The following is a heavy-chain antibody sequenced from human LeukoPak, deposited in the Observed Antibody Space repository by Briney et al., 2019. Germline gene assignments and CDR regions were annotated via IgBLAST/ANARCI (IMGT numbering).Heavy chain of an antibody. Sequence: RASETLSLTCAVYGGSFSGYYWSWIRQPPGKGLEWIGEINHSGSTNYNPSLKSRVTISVDTSKNQFSLKLSSVTAADTAVYYCARLRGVTRYYYFDYWGQGTLVTVSS. CDR2: INHSGST. J-gene: IGHJ4*02. CDR3: ARLRGVTRYYYFDY. V-gene: IGHV4-34*01. CDR1: GGSFSGYY. D-gene: IGHD4-23*01.